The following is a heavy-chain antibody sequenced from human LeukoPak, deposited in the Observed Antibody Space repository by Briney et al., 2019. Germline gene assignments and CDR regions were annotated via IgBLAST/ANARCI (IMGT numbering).Heavy chain of an antibody. CDR1: GFTFSSYW. D-gene: IGHD3-10*01. J-gene: IGHJ4*02. Sequence: GGSLRLSGAASGFTFSSYWMTWVRQAPGKGLEWVANIKQDGSERYYVDFVKGRFTISRDNAKNSLYLQMNSLRAEDTAVYYCAREFGPDYWGQGTLVTVSS. CDR3: AREFGPDY. V-gene: IGHV3-7*01. CDR2: IKQDGSER.